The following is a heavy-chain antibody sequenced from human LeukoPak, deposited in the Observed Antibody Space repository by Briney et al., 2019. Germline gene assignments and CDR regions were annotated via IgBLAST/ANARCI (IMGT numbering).Heavy chain of an antibody. CDR2: IIPIFGTA. J-gene: IGHJ3*02. D-gene: IGHD1-26*01. CDR1: GGTFSSYA. V-gene: IGHV1-69*13. Sequence: GASVKVSCKASGGTFSSYAISWVRQAPGQGLEWMGGIIPIFGTANYAQKFQGRVTITADESTSTAYMELSSLRSEDTAVYYCAREFPPNIVGATGAFDIWGQGTMVTVSS. CDR3: AREFPPNIVGATGAFDI.